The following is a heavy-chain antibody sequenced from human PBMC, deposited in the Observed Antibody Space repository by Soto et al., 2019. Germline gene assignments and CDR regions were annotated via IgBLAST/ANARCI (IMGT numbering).Heavy chain of an antibody. CDR1: GYTFTGYY. CDR3: ARDLIYDYVWGSYRPPYGIDY. J-gene: IGHJ4*02. V-gene: IGHV1-2*02. Sequence: ASVKVSCKASGYTFTGYYMHWVRQAPGQGLEWMGWINPNGGGTNYAQKFQGRVTMTRDTSISTAYMELSRLRSDDTAVYYCARDLIYDYVWGSYRPPYGIDYWGQGTLVTVSS. D-gene: IGHD3-16*02. CDR2: INPNGGGT.